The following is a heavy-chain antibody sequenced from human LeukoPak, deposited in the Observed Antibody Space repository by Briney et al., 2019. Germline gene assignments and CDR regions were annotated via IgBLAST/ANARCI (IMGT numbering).Heavy chain of an antibody. CDR2: IYHSGST. D-gene: IGHD5-18*01. Sequence: GSLRLSCAASGFTFSNYAMSWVRQPPGKGLEWIGSIYHSGSTYYNPSLKSRVTISVDTSKNQSSLKLSSVTAADTAVYYCAREGSLTWIQLWPFFDYWGQGTLVTVSS. CDR1: GFTFSNYA. J-gene: IGHJ4*02. CDR3: AREGSLTWIQLWPFFDY. V-gene: IGHV4-38-2*02.